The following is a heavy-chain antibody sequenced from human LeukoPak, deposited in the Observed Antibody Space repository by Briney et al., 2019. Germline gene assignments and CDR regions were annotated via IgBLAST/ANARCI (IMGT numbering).Heavy chain of an antibody. CDR3: ARGVGGSLDY. J-gene: IGHJ4*02. CDR1: GFTFSTYW. V-gene: IGHV3-7*01. CDR2: IKGDESAR. Sequence: PGGSLRLSCAASGFTFSTYWMAWVRQAPGKGLEWVANIKGDESARHQADSVKGRFTISRDNAQNSLYLQMSSLRGEDTAVYYCARGVGGSLDYWGQGTLVTVSS. D-gene: IGHD1-26*01.